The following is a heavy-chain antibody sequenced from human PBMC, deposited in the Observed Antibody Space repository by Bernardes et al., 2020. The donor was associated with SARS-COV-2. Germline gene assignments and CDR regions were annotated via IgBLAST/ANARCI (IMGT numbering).Heavy chain of an antibody. CDR3: ARSNRVTPSTGSWFDP. J-gene: IGHJ5*02. Sequence: SETLSLTCTVSGGSISISNYYWAWIRQSPGKGLEWIGNVYHTGSTYYNPSLKSRVTLSVDTSTNQFSLRVSSVTAADTALYYCARSNRVTPSTGSWFDPWSQGILVAVSS. V-gene: IGHV4-39*01. CDR2: VYHTGST. CDR1: GGSISISNYY. D-gene: IGHD2-21*02.